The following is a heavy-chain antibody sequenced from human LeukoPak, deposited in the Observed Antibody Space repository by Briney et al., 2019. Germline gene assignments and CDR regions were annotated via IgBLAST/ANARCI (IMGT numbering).Heavy chain of an antibody. CDR1: GVSISSSNSY. CDR2: IYYSGNS. Sequence: SETLSLTCTVSGVSISSSNSYWGWIRQPPGKGLEWIGSIYYSGNSYYNASLKSQVSISIDTSKNQFSLRLTSVTAADTAVYYCARVGDYYYDSSGYYRSAHFDYWGQGTLVTVSS. V-gene: IGHV4-39*07. CDR3: ARVGDYYYDSSGYYRSAHFDY. D-gene: IGHD3-22*01. J-gene: IGHJ4*02.